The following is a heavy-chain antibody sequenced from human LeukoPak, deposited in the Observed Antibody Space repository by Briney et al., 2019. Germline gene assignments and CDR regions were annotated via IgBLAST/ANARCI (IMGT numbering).Heavy chain of an antibody. CDR2: IRGDGSDA. CDR3: ARDRGGAAAVVAFDI. D-gene: IGHD6-13*01. V-gene: IGHV3-74*01. CDR1: GFTFSDTW. Sequence: GGSLRLSCAASGFTFSDTWMHWVRLVPGKGLVWVSRIRGDGSDARYAESVKGRFTISRDNAKNTLYLQMNSLRAEDTAVYYCARDRGGAAAVVAFDIWGQGTMVTVSS. J-gene: IGHJ3*02.